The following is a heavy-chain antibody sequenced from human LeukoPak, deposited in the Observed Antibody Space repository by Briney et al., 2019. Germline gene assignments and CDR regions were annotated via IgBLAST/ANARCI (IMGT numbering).Heavy chain of an antibody. D-gene: IGHD3-3*01. V-gene: IGHV1-69*13. CDR2: IIPIFGTA. Sequence: SVKVSCKASGGTFSSYAISWVRQAPGQGLEWMGGIIPIFGTANYAQKFQGRVTITADESTSTAYMELSSLRSEDTAVYYCARGSDFWSGYKVYYFDYWGQGTLVTVSS. CDR3: ARGSDFWSGYKVYYFDY. J-gene: IGHJ4*02. CDR1: GGTFSSYA.